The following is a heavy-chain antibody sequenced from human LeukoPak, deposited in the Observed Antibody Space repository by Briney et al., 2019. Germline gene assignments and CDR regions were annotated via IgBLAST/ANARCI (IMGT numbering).Heavy chain of an antibody. V-gene: IGHV4-39*01. CDR2: IYYSGNT. CDR3: AAVTTSFDP. CDR1: GGSISSSSYY. Sequence: SETLSLTCTVSGGSISSSSYYWGWIRQPPGNGLEWIGSIYYSGNTYYNPSPKSRVTMSVDTSKNQFSLKLSSVTAADTAVYYCAAVTTSFDPWGQGTLVTVSS. D-gene: IGHD4-11*01. J-gene: IGHJ5*02.